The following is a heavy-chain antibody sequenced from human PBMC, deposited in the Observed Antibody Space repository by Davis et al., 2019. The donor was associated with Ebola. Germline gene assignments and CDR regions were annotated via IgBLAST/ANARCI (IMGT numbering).Heavy chain of an antibody. Sequence: SETLSLTCAVSGGSISSSNWWSWVRQPPGKGLEWIGYIYYSGSTNYNPSLKSRVTISVDTSKNQFSLKLSSVTAADTAVYYCARLTAAPGNYYYYYGMDVWGQGTTVTVSS. CDR3: ARLTAAPGNYYYYYGMDV. CDR1: GGSISSSNW. J-gene: IGHJ6*02. V-gene: IGHV4-4*02. D-gene: IGHD6-13*01. CDR2: IYYSGST.